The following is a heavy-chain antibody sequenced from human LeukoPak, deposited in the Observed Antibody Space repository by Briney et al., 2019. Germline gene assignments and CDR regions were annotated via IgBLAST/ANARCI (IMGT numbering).Heavy chain of an antibody. CDR2: INHSGST. Sequence: SETLSLTCAVYGGSFSGYYWSWIRQPPGKGLEWIGEINHSGSTNYNPSLKSRVTISVDTSKNQFSLKLSSVTAADTAVYYCARGLHALVGDTTSWFDPWGQGTLVTVSS. J-gene: IGHJ5*02. V-gene: IGHV4-34*01. D-gene: IGHD1-26*01. CDR3: ARGLHALVGDTTSWFDP. CDR1: GGSFSGYY.